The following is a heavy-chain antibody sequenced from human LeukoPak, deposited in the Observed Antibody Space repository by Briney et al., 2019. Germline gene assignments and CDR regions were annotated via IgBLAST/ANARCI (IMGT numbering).Heavy chain of an antibody. CDR2: ISYDGSNK. D-gene: IGHD4-23*01. Sequence: PGRSLRLSCAASGFTFSSYGMHWVRQAPGKGVEWVAVISYDGSNKYFADSVKGRFTISRDNSKNTLYLQMNSLRAEDTAVYYCAKSGNSGAFDYWGQGTLVTVSS. J-gene: IGHJ4*02. CDR3: AKSGNSGAFDY. CDR1: GFTFSSYG. V-gene: IGHV3-30*18.